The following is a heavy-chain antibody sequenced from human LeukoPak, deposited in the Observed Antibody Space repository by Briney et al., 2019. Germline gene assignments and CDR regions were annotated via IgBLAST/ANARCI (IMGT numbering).Heavy chain of an antibody. J-gene: IGHJ1*01. Sequence: SSETLSLTCSVSGGSINSGDYYWSWIRQPPGKGLEWIGYIFHTGNTYYNPSLKGRVSMSVDRSKNQFSLTLISVTAADTAVYYFARGTNPYYESTGYYKTDASAEYFQHWGQGTLVTVSS. CDR3: ARGTNPYYESTGYYKTDASAEYFQH. CDR2: IFHTGNT. D-gene: IGHD3-22*01. CDR1: GGSINSGDYY. V-gene: IGHV4-30-2*01.